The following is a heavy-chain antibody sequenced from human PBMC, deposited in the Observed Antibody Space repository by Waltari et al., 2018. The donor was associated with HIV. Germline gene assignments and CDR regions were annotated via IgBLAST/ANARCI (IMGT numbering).Heavy chain of an antibody. D-gene: IGHD3-10*01. J-gene: IGHJ4*02. Sequence: QVQLVQSGAEVKKPGASVKASCTASGYTFTGYYMHWVRQAPGQGLEWMGRINPNSGGTNFAQKFQGRVTMTRDTSISTAYMELSRLRSDDTAVYYCARGYYYGSGSHFDYWGQGTLVTVSS. CDR2: INPNSGGT. CDR1: GYTFTGYY. V-gene: IGHV1-2*06. CDR3: ARGYYYGSGSHFDY.